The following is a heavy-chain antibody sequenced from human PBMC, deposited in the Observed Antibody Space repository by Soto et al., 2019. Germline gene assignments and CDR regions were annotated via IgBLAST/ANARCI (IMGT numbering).Heavy chain of an antibody. Sequence: QLQLQESGPGLVKPSETLSLTCTVSSGSISSSSYFWAWIRQPPGKGLEWIGNIYYSGSTYYNPSLKSRVTISVDTSKNQFSLKLSSVTAADTAVYYCARVLRDYPFSYYYMDVWGKGTPVTVSS. CDR1: SGSISSSSYF. J-gene: IGHJ6*03. D-gene: IGHD3-10*01. CDR2: IYYSGST. V-gene: IGHV4-39*01. CDR3: ARVLRDYPFSYYYMDV.